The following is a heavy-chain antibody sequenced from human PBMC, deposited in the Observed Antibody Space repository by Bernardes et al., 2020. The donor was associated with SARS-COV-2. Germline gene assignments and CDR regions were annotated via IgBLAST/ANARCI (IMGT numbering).Heavy chain of an antibody. J-gene: IGHJ5*02. CDR2: IYSGGDT. Sequence: GGSLRPSRAASGLTLSRNYMSWVRPGPGEGLEWGSIIYSGGDTNNGGWTYYADSVKGRFTISRDNSQNTVYLQMNGLRAEDTAVYYCTRDLRILAGYYTFDPWGQGTLVTVSS. D-gene: IGHD3-9*01. CDR3: TRDLRILAGYYTFDP. CDR1: GLTLSRNY. V-gene: IGHV3-53*05.